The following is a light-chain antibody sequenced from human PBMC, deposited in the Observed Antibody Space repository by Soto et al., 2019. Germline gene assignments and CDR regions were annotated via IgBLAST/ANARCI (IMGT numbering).Light chain of an antibody. CDR1: SSDVGGYNY. CDR2: DVT. J-gene: IGLJ1*01. V-gene: IGLV2-14*01. Sequence: QSALTQPASVSGSPGQSITVSCTGTSSDVGGYNYVSWYQQHPGKVPKLMIYDVTNRPSGVSNRFSGSKSGNTASLTISGLQAEDEADYYCSSYTISSTLYVFGTGTKLHRP. CDR3: SSYTISSTLYV.